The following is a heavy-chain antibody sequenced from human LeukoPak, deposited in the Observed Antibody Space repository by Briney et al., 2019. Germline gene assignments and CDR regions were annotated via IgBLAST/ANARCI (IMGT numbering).Heavy chain of an antibody. J-gene: IGHJ1*01. CDR3: ATTWAASGAQYFQH. CDR1: GGSMRSYY. CDR2: IYYSGST. V-gene: IGHV4-59*01. Sequence: SETLSLTRTVSGGSMRSYYWSWIRQPPGKGLEWIGYIYYSGSTNYNPSLKSRVSISVDTSKNQFSLNLRSVTAADTAVYYCATTWAASGAQYFQHWGQGTLVTVSS. D-gene: IGHD2-15*01.